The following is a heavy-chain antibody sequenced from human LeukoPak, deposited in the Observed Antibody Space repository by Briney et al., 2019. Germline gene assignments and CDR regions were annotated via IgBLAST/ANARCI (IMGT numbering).Heavy chain of an antibody. D-gene: IGHD5/OR15-5a*01. V-gene: IGHV3-20*04. CDR1: GFTVSSSY. CDR3: ARVYELREEDYYYYYMDV. CDR2: INWNGGST. J-gene: IGHJ6*03. Sequence: PGGSLRLSCAASGFTVSSSYMSWVRQAPGKGLEWVSGINWNGGSTGYADSVKGRFTISRDNAKNSLYLQMNSLRAEDTALYYCARVYELREEDYYYYYMDVWGKGTTVTVSS.